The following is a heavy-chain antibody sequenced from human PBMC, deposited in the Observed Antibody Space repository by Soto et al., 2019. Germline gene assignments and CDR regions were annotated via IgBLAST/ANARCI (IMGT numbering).Heavy chain of an antibody. V-gene: IGHV1-18*01. Sequence: GESLKISCKASGYTFTSYGISWVRQAPGQGLEWMGWISAYNGNTNYAQKLQGRVTMTTDTSTSTAYMELRSLRSDDTAVYYCARTSDRFEQLVPYFDYWGQGTLVTVSS. CDR1: GYTFTSYG. J-gene: IGHJ4*02. CDR3: ARTSDRFEQLVPYFDY. D-gene: IGHD6-13*01. CDR2: ISAYNGNT.